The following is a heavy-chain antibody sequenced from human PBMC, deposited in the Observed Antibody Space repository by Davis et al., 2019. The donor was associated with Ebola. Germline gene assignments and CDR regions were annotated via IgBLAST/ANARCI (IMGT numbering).Heavy chain of an antibody. CDR2: ISAYNGNT. J-gene: IGHJ6*04. D-gene: IGHD6-13*01. CDR1: GYTFTSYG. CDR3: ARALAGIYYYGMDV. Sequence: AVSVKVSCKASGYTFTSYGISWVRQAPGQGLEWMGWISAYNGNTNYAQKLQGRVTMTTDTSTSTAYMELRSLRSDDTAVYYCARALAGIYYYGMDVWGKGTTVTASS. V-gene: IGHV1-18*04.